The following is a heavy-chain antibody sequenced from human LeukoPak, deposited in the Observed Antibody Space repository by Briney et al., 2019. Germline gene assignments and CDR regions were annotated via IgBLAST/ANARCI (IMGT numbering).Heavy chain of an antibody. V-gene: IGHV3-74*01. CDR1: GFTFSNYW. CDR2: IKSDGSST. Sequence: GGSLTLSCAASGFTFSNYWMHWVRQAPGKGPVWVSRIKSDGSSTRFADSVQGRFTISRDNGKNTLYLQMNSLRAEDTAVYYCARGGDSSNWYPGYFDYWGQGALVTVSS. J-gene: IGHJ4*02. CDR3: ARGGDSSNWYPGYFDY. D-gene: IGHD6-13*01.